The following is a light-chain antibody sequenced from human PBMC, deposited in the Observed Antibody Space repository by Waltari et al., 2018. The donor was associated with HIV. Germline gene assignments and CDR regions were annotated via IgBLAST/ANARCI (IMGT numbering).Light chain of an antibody. Sequence: QSALTQPASVSGSPGQSITIPCTGPSSAVGLYNYVSWYQQHPGKAPKLMIYEVSNRPSGVSNRFAGSKSGNTASLTISGLQAEDEADYYCSSYTGSSTLYVFGTGTKVTVL. CDR2: EVS. CDR3: SSYTGSSTLYV. V-gene: IGLV2-14*01. CDR1: SSAVGLYNY. J-gene: IGLJ1*01.